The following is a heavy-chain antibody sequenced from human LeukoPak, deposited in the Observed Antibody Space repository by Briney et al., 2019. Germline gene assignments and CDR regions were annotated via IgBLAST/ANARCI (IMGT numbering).Heavy chain of an antibody. CDR2: IKQDGSET. Sequence: PGGSLRLSCAASGFTFSDYYMSWIRQAPGKGLEWVANIKQDGSETYYVDSVKGRFTISRDNAKNSLYLQMNSLRDEDTAVYYCARGGSGYSYGKIDSWGQGILVTVSS. V-gene: IGHV3-7*01. J-gene: IGHJ4*02. CDR1: GFTFSDYY. CDR3: ARGGSGYSYGKIDS. D-gene: IGHD5-18*01.